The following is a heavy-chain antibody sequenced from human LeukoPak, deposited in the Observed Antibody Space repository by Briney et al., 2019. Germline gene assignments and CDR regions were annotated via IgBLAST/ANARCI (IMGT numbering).Heavy chain of an antibody. V-gene: IGHV3-21*01. J-gene: IGHJ4*02. CDR3: AREGVGDYGFDY. D-gene: IGHD4-17*01. Sequence: PGGSLRLSCAASGFTFSSYSMNWVRQAPGKGLEWVSSISSSSSYIYYADSVKGRFTISRDNAKNSLYLQMNSLRAEDTAVYYCAREGVGDYGFDYWGQGTLVTVSS. CDR2: ISSSSSYI. CDR1: GFTFSSYS.